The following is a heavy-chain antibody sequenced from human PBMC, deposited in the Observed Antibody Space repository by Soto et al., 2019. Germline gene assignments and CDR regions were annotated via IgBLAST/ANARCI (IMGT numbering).Heavy chain of an antibody. CDR2: IYCSGST. V-gene: IGHV4-31*03. CDR1: GGSISGGGYY. J-gene: IGHJ5*02. CDR3: ARALTTVTLFDP. D-gene: IGHD4-17*01. Sequence: SETLSLTCTVSGGSISGGGYYWSWIRQHPGKGLEWIGYIYCSGSTYYNPSLKSRVTISVDTSKNHSSLKLSPVTAADTAVYYCARALTTVTLFDPRGQGTLVPVSS.